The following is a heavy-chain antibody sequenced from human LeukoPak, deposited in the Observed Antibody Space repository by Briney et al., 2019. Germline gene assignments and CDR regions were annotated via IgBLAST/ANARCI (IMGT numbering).Heavy chain of an antibody. CDR2: INGDGDKT. CDR1: GFTFDRYI. D-gene: IGHD1-26*01. Sequence: GGSLRLSCVASGFTFDRYIMQWVRQAPGKGLEWVSVINGDGDKTFHADSVRGRFTTSRDNNKNCLYLQMNSLRPEDTAFNYCVKFVGTWGRGITVTVSS. CDR3: VKFVGT. J-gene: IGHJ6*04. V-gene: IGHV3-43*02.